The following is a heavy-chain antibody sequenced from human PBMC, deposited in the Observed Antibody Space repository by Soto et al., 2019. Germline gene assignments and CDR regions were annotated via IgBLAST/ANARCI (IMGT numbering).Heavy chain of an antibody. CDR3: AREGFDHRPDY. CDR1: GDSISSPNW. J-gene: IGHJ4*02. CDR2: MFASGSS. V-gene: IGHV4-4*02. Sequence: QVQLQESGPGLVKPSETLSLTCAVSGDSISSPNWWSWYPQTPGKGLELIGEMFASGSSNYNPSLNGRVTISLDTSKNHFSLKLTSLTAADTAIYYCAREGFDHRPDYWGQGIPVTVSS.